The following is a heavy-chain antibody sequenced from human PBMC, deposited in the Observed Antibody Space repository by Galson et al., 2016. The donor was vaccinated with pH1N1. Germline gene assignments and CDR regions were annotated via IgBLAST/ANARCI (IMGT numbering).Heavy chain of an antibody. CDR3: ARGQASVSTSYYYGMDV. J-gene: IGHJ6*02. Sequence: SVKVSCKASGGTFNNYPISWLRQAPGHGLEWMGRIIPIFGTANYAQKFQGRVTITADKSTSTAYMELSSLRSEDTAGYYCARGQASVSTSYYYGMDVWGQGTTVTVSS. V-gene: IGHV1-69*06. CDR2: IIPIFGTA. D-gene: IGHD4-11*01. CDR1: GGTFNNYP.